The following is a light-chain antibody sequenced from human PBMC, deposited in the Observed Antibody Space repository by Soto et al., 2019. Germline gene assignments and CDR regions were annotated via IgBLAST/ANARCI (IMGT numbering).Light chain of an antibody. CDR1: DIGSKS. J-gene: IGLJ1*01. V-gene: IGLV3-21*02. CDR3: KSYAGSNTYV. Sequence: SYELTQPPSVSVAPGQTARITCEGNDIGSKSVQWYQLKPGQAPVLVVYDDSARPSGVPERLSGSNSGNTASLTVSGLQAADEADYFCKSYAGSNTYVFGSGTKLTVL. CDR2: DDS.